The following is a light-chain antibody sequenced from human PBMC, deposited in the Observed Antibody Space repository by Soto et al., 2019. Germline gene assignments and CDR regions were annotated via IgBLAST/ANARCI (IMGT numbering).Light chain of an antibody. V-gene: IGKV3-20*01. CDR1: QSVSSSY. CDR2: VAS. CDR3: QQYGSSQWT. J-gene: IGKJ1*01. Sequence: EIVLTQSPGTLSLSPGERATLSCRASQSVSSSYLAWYQQKPGQAPRLLIYVASSRAPGIPDRFSGSGSGPDCTPTISRLEPEDFAVYYCQQYGSSQWTFGQGTKVEIK.